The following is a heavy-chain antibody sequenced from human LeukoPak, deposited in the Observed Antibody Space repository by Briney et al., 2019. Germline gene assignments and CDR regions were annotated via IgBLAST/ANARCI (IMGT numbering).Heavy chain of an antibody. CDR2: ISYDGSNK. D-gene: IGHD2-2*01. CDR1: GFTFSNYW. CDR3: AKGWSRCSSTSCYYYYYGMDV. Sequence: GGSLRLSCAASGFTFSNYWMTWVRQAPGKGLEWVAVISYDGSNKYYADSVKGRFTISRDNSKNTLYLQMNSLRAEDTAVYYCAKGWSRCSSTSCYYYYYGMDVWGQGTTVTVSS. J-gene: IGHJ6*02. V-gene: IGHV3-30*18.